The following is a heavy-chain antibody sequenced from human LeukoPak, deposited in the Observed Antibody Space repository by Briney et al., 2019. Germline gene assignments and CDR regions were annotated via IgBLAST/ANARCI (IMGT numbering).Heavy chain of an antibody. CDR3: ARHIWKGSCRSTSCSSLDY. CDR1: GFTFSNYG. Sequence: GGSLRLSCAASGFTFSNYGMEWVRQAPGKGLEWVALIWNDGNNKHYADSVKGRFSIPRDNSKNTLYLQMNSLRAEDTAVYYCARHIWKGSCRSTSCSSLDYWGQGTLVTVSS. V-gene: IGHV3-33*01. J-gene: IGHJ4*02. CDR2: IWNDGNNK. D-gene: IGHD2-2*01.